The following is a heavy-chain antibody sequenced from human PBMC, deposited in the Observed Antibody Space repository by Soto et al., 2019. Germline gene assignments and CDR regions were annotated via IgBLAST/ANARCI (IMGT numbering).Heavy chain of an antibody. Sequence: SETLSLTCAVYGGSFSGYYWSWIRQPPGKGLEWIGEINHSGSTNYNPSLKSRVTISVGTSKNQFSLKLSSVTAADTAVYYCARGPVGGGNSPPYYYYGMDVWGQGTTVTVSS. CDR2: INHSGST. CDR1: GGSFSGYY. V-gene: IGHV4-34*01. CDR3: ARGPVGGGNSPPYYYYGMDV. D-gene: IGHD2-21*02. J-gene: IGHJ6*02.